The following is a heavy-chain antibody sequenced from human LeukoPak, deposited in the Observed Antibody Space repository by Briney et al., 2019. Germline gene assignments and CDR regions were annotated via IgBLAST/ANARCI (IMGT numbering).Heavy chain of an antibody. CDR3: ARAGLYYYDSSGYYY. CDR2: VSAYNGNT. Sequence: ASVKVSCKASGYTFTSYGISWVRQAPGQGLEWMGWVSAYNGNTNYAQKLQGRVTMTTDTSTSTAYMELRSLRSDDTAVYYCARAGLYYYDSSGYYYWGQGTLVTVSS. J-gene: IGHJ4*02. CDR1: GYTFTSYG. D-gene: IGHD3-22*01. V-gene: IGHV1-18*01.